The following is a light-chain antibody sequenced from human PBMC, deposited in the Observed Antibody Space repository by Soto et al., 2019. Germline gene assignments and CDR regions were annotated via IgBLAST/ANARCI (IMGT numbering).Light chain of an antibody. J-gene: IGKJ5*01. V-gene: IGKV3-20*01. Sequence: EIVLTPSQGTLSLSPVEEANLSFSASQSVDINYLAWYQQKPGQTPRLIIYGASGRADGIPHRFICSGFGTDFPLTISKVEPEDFAVYYYHQYGAPRSVNLGQGTRLEIK. CDR3: HQYGAPRSVN. CDR1: QSVDINY. CDR2: GAS.